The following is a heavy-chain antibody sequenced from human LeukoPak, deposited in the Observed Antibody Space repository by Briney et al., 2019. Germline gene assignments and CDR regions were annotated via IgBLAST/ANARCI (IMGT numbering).Heavy chain of an antibody. CDR2: INPADSDT. CDR3: ARRRSSTSDAVDI. Sequence: GESLKISCKGSGYIFTHYWIGWVRRMPGKGLEWMGIINPADSDTRYSPSFQGQVLISTDKSISTAYLHWGSLKASDTAMYFCARRRSSTSDAVDIWGQGTMVTVS. CDR1: GYIFTHYW. V-gene: IGHV5-51*01. J-gene: IGHJ3*02.